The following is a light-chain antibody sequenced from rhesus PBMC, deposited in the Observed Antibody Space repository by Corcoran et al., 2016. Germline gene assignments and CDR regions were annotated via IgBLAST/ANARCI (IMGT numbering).Light chain of an antibody. CDR1: QSVGSS. CDR2: GAS. CDR3: QNYNASPYS. J-gene: IGKJ2*01. Sequence: QVILTQSPATLSLSPGERATLSCRASQSVGSSLAWYQQKVGQAPRLLIYGASSGDTGIPDRFSGSGSGTDFTLTISSLEPEDFAVYYYQNYNASPYSFGQGTKVEIK. V-gene: IGKV3-53*01.